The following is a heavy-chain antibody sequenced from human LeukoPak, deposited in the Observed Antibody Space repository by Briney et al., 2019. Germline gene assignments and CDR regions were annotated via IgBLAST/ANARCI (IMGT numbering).Heavy chain of an antibody. CDR3: ARERYSTGWYGGVSYYYYGMDV. J-gene: IGHJ6*02. V-gene: IGHV3-66*01. CDR1: GFTFSSYS. CDR2: IHSDDST. Sequence: GGSLRLSCAASGFTFSSYSMNWVRQVPGKGLEWVSVIHSDDSTYHADSVRGRFTISRDNSKNTLYLQMNSLRAEDTAVYYCARERYSTGWYGGVSYYYYGMDVWGQGTTVTVSS. D-gene: IGHD6-19*01.